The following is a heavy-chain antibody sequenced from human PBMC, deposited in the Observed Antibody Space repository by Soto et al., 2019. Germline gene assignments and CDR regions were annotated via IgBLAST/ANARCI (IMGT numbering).Heavy chain of an antibody. CDR1: GFTFTSYH. CDR2: INAFDLYT. Sequence: ASVKVSCKASGFTFTSYHISWARQAPGQGLEWMGWINAFDLYTNYSQKFQDRVIMTSDRFSDTAYMELRSLTYDDTAFYYCARNLYGRAFDIWGQGTMVTVSS. CDR3: ARNLYGRAFDI. D-gene: IGHD4-17*01. J-gene: IGHJ3*02. V-gene: IGHV1-18*04.